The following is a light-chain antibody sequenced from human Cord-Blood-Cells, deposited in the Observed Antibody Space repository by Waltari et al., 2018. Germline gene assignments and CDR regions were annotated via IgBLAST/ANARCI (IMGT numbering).Light chain of an antibody. CDR1: SSDVGSYNL. CDR3: CSYAGSSTYWV. CDR2: EGS. Sequence: QSALTQPASVSGSPGQSITISCTGTSSDVGSYNLVSWYQQHPGKAPKLMICEGSKRPSGVSNRVSGSKSGNTASLTISGLQAEDEADYYCCSYAGSSTYWVFGGGTKLTVL. V-gene: IGLV2-23*01. J-gene: IGLJ3*02.